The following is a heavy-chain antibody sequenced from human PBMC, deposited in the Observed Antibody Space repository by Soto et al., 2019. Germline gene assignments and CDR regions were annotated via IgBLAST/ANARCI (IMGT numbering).Heavy chain of an antibody. CDR2: IDKVGTDS. V-gene: IGHV3-74*01. Sequence: EVQLVESGGGLVQPGGSLRLSCAASEFTFSGRSVHWVRQAPGKGLVWVSGIDKVGTDSTYADSVKGRFTSSRENAKNTVYLKMTSLRVEDTAVYYCARGWFGPDVWGKGTTFTVSS. CDR3: ARGWFGPDV. CDR1: EFTFSGRS. J-gene: IGHJ6*03. D-gene: IGHD3-10*01.